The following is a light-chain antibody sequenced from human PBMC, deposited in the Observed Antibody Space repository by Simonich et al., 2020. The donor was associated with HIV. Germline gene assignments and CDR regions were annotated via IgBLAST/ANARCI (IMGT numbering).Light chain of an antibody. Sequence: EIVMTQSPATLSVSPGERATLSCRVSQSVASNLAWYQQKPGQPPRLLIYFASTRATGIPARFSGSGFGTEFTLTISSTQSEDFAVYYCQQYNNWLPITFGQGTRLEIK. CDR3: QQYNNWLPIT. CDR1: QSVASN. CDR2: FAS. V-gene: IGKV3-15*01. J-gene: IGKJ5*01.